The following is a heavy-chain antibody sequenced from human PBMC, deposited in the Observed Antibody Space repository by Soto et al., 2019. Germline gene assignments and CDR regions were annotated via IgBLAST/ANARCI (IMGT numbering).Heavy chain of an antibody. J-gene: IGHJ4*02. Sequence: QVQLVQSGAEVKKPGASVKVSCKASGYTFTSYGISWVRQAPGQGPEWMGWISAYNGNTNYAQKLQGRVTMTTDTATSTAYMELRSVRSDDTAVYCWARTSRWELLGASDYWGQGTLVTVSS. CDR1: GYTFTSYG. CDR2: ISAYNGNT. V-gene: IGHV1-18*04. CDR3: ARTSRWELLGASDY. D-gene: IGHD1-26*01.